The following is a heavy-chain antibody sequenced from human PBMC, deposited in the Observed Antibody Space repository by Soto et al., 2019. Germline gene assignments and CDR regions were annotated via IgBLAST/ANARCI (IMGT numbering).Heavy chain of an antibody. V-gene: IGHV4-34*02. J-gene: IGHJ2*01. D-gene: IGHD3-9*01. Sequence: QVQIQQWGAGPLRPLETLSLTCGVSAGSFSGYYWAWIRQPPGKGLEWIGEINDRGSINYHPSLKSRVSISLDTSKNHYSLNLRSVTAADTAVYYCARESHDILTGPPWVWYFDLWGRGTLVTVSS. CDR2: INDRGSI. CDR1: AGSFSGYY. CDR3: ARESHDILTGPPWVWYFDL.